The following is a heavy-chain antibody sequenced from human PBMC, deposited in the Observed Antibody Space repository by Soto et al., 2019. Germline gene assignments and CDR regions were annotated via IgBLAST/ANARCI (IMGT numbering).Heavy chain of an antibody. CDR2: ISDSGGST. CDR3: AKDRAVLRFLEWLSTFDY. J-gene: IGHJ4*02. D-gene: IGHD3-3*01. V-gene: IGHV3-23*01. Sequence: GGSLRLSCAASGFTFSSYAMSWVRQAPGKGLEWVSAISDSGGSTYYADSVKGRFTISRDNSKNTLYLQMNSLRAEDTAVYYCAKDRAVLRFLEWLSTFDYWGQGTLVTVSS. CDR1: GFTFSSYA.